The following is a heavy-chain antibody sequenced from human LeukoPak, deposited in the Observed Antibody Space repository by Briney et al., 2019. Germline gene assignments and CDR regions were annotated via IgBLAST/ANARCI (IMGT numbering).Heavy chain of an antibody. CDR3: ARRYCSGGSCYSDGYYGMDV. CDR1: GYTFTNYG. V-gene: IGHV1-18*01. CDR2: INAYNGNT. J-gene: IGHJ6*02. D-gene: IGHD2-15*01. Sequence: ASVKVSCKASGYTFTNYGFSWVRQAPGQGLEWMGWINAYNGNTNYAQKLQGRVTMTTDTSTNTAYMELRSLRSDDTAVYYCARRYCSGGSCYSDGYYGMDVWGQGTTVTVSS.